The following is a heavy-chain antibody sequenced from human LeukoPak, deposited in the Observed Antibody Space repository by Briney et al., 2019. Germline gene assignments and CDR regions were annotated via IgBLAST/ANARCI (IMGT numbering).Heavy chain of an antibody. CDR2: IYSGGST. CDR3: AKVVIGYSSSWAFDY. D-gene: IGHD6-13*01. J-gene: IGHJ4*02. V-gene: IGHV3-53*01. CDR1: GFIVRNYY. Sequence: GGSLRLSCAASGFIVRNYYLSWVRQAPGKGLEWVSVIYSGGSTYYADSVEGRFTISRDNSKNTLSLQMKSLRAEDTAVYYCAKVVIGYSSSWAFDYWGQGTLVTVSS.